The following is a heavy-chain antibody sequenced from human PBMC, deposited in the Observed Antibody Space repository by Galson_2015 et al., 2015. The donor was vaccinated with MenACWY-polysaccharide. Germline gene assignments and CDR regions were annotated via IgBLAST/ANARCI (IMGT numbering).Heavy chain of an antibody. CDR2: ISGSGGTT. D-gene: IGHD2-2*01. Sequence: SLRLSCAASGFTFSSYAMSWVRQAPGKGLEWVAAISGSGGTTYYADSVKGRFTISRDNSKNMVYWQMNSLRAEDTAVYYSLVVPGGNYRAMDVWGQGTTVTVSS. V-gene: IGHV3-23*01. CDR3: LVVPGGNYRAMDV. J-gene: IGHJ6*02. CDR1: GFTFSSYA.